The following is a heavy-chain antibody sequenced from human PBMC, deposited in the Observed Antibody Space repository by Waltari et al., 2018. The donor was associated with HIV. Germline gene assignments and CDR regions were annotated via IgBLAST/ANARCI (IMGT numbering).Heavy chain of an antibody. D-gene: IGHD1-26*01. CDR3: AREIVGSTIPVDY. CDR2: INSGGDPV. J-gene: IGHJ4*02. V-gene: IGHV3-11*01. Sequence: QVHLVESGGGLVKPGGSLRVSCAASGFTFSDYYMNWSRQAPGKGPEWISFINSGGDPVYYADSVKGRFTISRDNAKSSLYLQMDRLTAEDTAVYYCAREIVGSTIPVDYWGQGTLVTVSS. CDR1: GFTFSDYY.